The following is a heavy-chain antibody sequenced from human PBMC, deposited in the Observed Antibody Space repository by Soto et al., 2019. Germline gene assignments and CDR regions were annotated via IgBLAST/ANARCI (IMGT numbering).Heavy chain of an antibody. V-gene: IGHV4-30-4*01. Sequence: QVQLQESGPGLVKPSQTLSLTCTVSGGSISSDDYYWTWIRQPPGKGLEWIGYIYYSGSTYYNPSLKSRVTISVDTSKNQFSLKLSSVTAADTAVYYCARAGGITIFGVVNNWFDPWGQGTLVTVSS. CDR2: IYYSGST. CDR3: ARAGGITIFGVVNNWFDP. CDR1: GGSISSDDYY. D-gene: IGHD3-3*01. J-gene: IGHJ5*02.